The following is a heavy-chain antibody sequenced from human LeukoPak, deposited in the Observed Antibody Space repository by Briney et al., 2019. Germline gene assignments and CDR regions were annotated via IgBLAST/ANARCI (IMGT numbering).Heavy chain of an antibody. Sequence: PSETLSLTCAVYGGSFSGYYWSWIRQPPGKGLEWIGSIYYSGSTYYNPSLKSRVTISVDTSKNQLSLKLSSVTAADTAVYYCARHDKYSSGWPRYYYYGMDVWGQGTTVTVSS. D-gene: IGHD6-19*01. CDR2: IYYSGST. CDR3: ARHDKYSSGWPRYYYYGMDV. CDR1: GGSFSGYY. J-gene: IGHJ6*02. V-gene: IGHV4-34*01.